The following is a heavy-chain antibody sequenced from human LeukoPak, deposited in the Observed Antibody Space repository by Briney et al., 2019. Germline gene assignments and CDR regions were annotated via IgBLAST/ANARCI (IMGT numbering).Heavy chain of an antibody. Sequence: GGSLRLSCAASGFSFSVYGMHWVRQAPGKGLEWVTFIRNDGSYIYYADSVKGRFTISRDNSKNTLYLQMNSLRPEDTAVYYCAKDANHLSPEVKYFDYWGQGTLVTVSS. CDR2: IRNDGSYI. V-gene: IGHV3-30*02. D-gene: IGHD4/OR15-4a*01. J-gene: IGHJ4*02. CDR1: GFSFSVYG. CDR3: AKDANHLSPEVKYFDY.